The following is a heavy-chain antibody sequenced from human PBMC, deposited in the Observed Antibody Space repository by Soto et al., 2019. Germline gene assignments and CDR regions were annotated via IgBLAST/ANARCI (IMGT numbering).Heavy chain of an antibody. Sequence: QVQLQQWGAGLLKPSEILSLTCAVYGGSFNAYYCSWIRQPPGKGLEWIGEIHHTGHTNYHPSLKSLVTISVDTPKTHFAHKQNSVTAADPAVYYCARSGHLFDYWGQGILVTVSS. CDR3: ARSGHLFDY. J-gene: IGHJ4*02. CDR1: GGSFNAYY. D-gene: IGHD3-10*01. CDR2: IHHTGHT. V-gene: IGHV4-34*01.